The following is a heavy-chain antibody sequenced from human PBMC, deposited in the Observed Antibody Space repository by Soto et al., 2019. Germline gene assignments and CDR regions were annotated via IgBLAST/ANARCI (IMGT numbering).Heavy chain of an antibody. CDR3: ARDSPYYYDSSGFDY. J-gene: IGHJ4*02. V-gene: IGHV1-3*01. CDR1: GYTFTSYA. D-gene: IGHD3-22*01. CDR2: INAGNGNT. Sequence: ASVKVSCTASGYTFTSYAMHWVRQAPGQRLEWMGWINAGNGNTKYSQKFQGRVTITRDTSASTAYMELSSLRSEDTAVYYCARDSPYYYDSSGFDYWGQGTLVTVSS.